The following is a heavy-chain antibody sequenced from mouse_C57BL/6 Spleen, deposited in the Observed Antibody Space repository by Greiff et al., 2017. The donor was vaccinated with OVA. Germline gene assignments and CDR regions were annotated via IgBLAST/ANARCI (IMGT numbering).Heavy chain of an antibody. CDR2: IRNKANGYTT. D-gene: IGHD2-4*01. V-gene: IGHV7-3*01. CDR3: ARWDDYYFDY. Sequence: DVHLVESGGGLVQPGGSLSLSCAASGFTFTDYYMSWVRQPPGKALEWLGFIRNKANGYTTEYSASVKGRFTISRDNSQSILYLQMNALRAEDSATYYCARWDDYYFDYWGQGTTLTVSS. CDR1: GFTFTDYY. J-gene: IGHJ2*01.